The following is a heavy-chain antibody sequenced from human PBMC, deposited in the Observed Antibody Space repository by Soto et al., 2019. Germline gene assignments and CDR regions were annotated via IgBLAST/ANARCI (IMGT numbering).Heavy chain of an antibody. CDR2: ISAYNGNT. Sequence: ASVKFSCKASGYTFTSYGISWVRQAPGQGLEWMGWISAYNGNTNYAQKLQGRVTMTTDTSTSTAYMELRSLRSDDTAVYYCARVGGTSNYYDSSGRFDPWGQGTLVTVSS. CDR1: GYTFTSYG. CDR3: ARVGGTSNYYDSSGRFDP. J-gene: IGHJ5*02. V-gene: IGHV1-18*01. D-gene: IGHD3-22*01.